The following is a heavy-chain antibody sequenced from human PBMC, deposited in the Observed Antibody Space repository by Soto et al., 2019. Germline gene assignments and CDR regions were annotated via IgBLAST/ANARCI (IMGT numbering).Heavy chain of an antibody. V-gene: IGHV1-18*01. CDR2: ISAYNGNT. CDR3: ARDSHSGYDMEEVFDY. J-gene: IGHJ4*02. D-gene: IGHD5-12*01. CDR1: GYTFTSYG. Sequence: QVQLVQSGAEVKKPGASVKVSCKASGYTFTSYGISWVRQAPGQGLEWMGWISAYNGNTNYAQKLQGRVTMTTDTTTSTAYMELRSLRSDDTAVYYCARDSHSGYDMEEVFDYWGQGTLVTVSS.